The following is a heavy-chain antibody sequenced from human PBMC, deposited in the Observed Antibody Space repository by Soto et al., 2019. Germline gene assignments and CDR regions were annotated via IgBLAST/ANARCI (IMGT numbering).Heavy chain of an antibody. CDR1: GFTFSSYT. Sequence: QVQLVDSGGGVVQPGRSLRLSCAASGFTFSSYTMHWVRQAPGKGLEWVALISWDESRKHYADSVKGRCTISRDNSKNNLYLQMDSLGPEDTAVYYCGRSIAVSGTPEFDYWGQGTLVSVSS. CDR2: ISWDESRK. V-gene: IGHV3-30*04. J-gene: IGHJ4*02. CDR3: GRSIAVSGTPEFDY. D-gene: IGHD6-19*01.